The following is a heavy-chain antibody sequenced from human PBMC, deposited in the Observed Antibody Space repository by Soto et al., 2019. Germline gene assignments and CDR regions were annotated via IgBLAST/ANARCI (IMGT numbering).Heavy chain of an antibody. V-gene: IGHV1-69*01. CDR3: ARGPRGNVDTAMVNDY. Sequence: QVQLVQSGAEVKKPGSSVKVSCKASGVTFSSYAISWVRQAPGQGLEWMGGIIPIFGTANYAQKFQGRVTITADESTSTAYMELSSLRSEDTAVYYCARGPRGNVDTAMVNDYWGQGTLVTVSS. D-gene: IGHD5-18*01. CDR1: GVTFSSYA. CDR2: IIPIFGTA. J-gene: IGHJ4*02.